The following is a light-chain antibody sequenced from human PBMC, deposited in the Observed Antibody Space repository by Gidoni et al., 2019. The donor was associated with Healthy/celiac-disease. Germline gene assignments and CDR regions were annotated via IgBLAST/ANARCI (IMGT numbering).Light chain of an antibody. CDR3: MQALQTPGT. Sequence: DPAMTLSPLPLSVTPGQPAYISCRDSQSPLYSNGYNYLAWYLQKPGKSPQLLIYLGSIRASGVPDRFSGGGSGTDFTLKISRVAAEDVGVYYCMQALQTPGTFGQGTKVEIK. J-gene: IGKJ1*01. CDR2: LGS. CDR1: QSPLYSNGYNY. V-gene: IGKV2-28*01.